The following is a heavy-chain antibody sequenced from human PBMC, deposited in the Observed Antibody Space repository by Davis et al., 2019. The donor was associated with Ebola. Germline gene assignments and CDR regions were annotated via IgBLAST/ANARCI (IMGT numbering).Heavy chain of an antibody. Sequence: PGGSLRLSCAASGFTFDDYAMHWVRQAPGKGLEWVSLISWDGGSTYYADSVKGRFTISRDNSKNSLYLQMNSLRTEDTALYYCAKDRARYSSSWQYFDYWGQGTLVTVSS. CDR2: ISWDGGST. J-gene: IGHJ4*02. D-gene: IGHD6-13*01. CDR1: GFTFDDYA. CDR3: AKDRARYSSSWQYFDY. V-gene: IGHV3-43*02.